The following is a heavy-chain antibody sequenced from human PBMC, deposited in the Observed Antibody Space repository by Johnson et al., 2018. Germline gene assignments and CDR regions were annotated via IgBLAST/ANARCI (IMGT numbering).Heavy chain of an antibody. CDR1: GFTFSNAW. J-gene: IGHJ3*02. CDR3: TTIQLGAFDI. Sequence: EVQLLESGGGLVKPGGSLRLSCAASGFTFSNAWMNWVRQAPGKGLEWVGRIKRKTDVETTDYAAPVKGRFAISRDDSKNTLYVQMNSLKTEDTAVYYCTTIQLGAFDIWGQGTTVTVSS. D-gene: IGHD1-1*01. CDR2: IKRKTDVETT. V-gene: IGHV3-15*07.